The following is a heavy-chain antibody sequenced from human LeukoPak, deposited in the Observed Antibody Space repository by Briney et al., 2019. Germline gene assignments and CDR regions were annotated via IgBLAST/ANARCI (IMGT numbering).Heavy chain of an antibody. CDR3: AHSLISGWPWYYYYYYGMDV. Sequence: ESGPTLVNPTQTLTLTCTFSGFSLTTSGVGVGWIRQPPGKSLEWLALIYWNDDKRYSPSLKSRLTITKDTSKNQVVLTMTNMDPVDTATYYCAHSLISGWPWYYYYYYGMDVWGQGTTVTVSS. V-gene: IGHV2-5*01. J-gene: IGHJ6*02. CDR1: GFSLTTSGVG. CDR2: IYWNDDK. D-gene: IGHD6-19*01.